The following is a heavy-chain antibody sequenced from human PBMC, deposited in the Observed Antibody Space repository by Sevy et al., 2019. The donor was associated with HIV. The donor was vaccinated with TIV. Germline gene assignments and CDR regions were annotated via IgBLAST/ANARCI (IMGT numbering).Heavy chain of an antibody. D-gene: IGHD6-6*01. CDR3: ARDLSSSSEWGFFFDY. J-gene: IGHJ4*02. V-gene: IGHV1-69*13. CDR1: GGTFSSYA. Sequence: ASVKVSCKASGGTFSSYAISWVRQAPGQGLEWMGGIIPIFGTANYAQKFQGRVTITADESTSTAYMELSSLRSEDTAGYYCARDLSSSSEWGFFFDYWGQGTLVTVSS. CDR2: IIPIFGTA.